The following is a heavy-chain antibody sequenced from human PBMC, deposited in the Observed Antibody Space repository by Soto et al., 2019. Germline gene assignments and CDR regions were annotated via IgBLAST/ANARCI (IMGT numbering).Heavy chain of an antibody. CDR2: STGSGAGT. V-gene: IGHV3-23*01. J-gene: IGHJ3*02. CDR3: ARETHSSSRGAFDI. CDR1: GFTFSSYA. Sequence: EVQLLGSGGDLVQPGGSLRLSCAASGFTFSSYALNWVRQAPGKGLEWVSGSTGSGAGTFYADSVKGRFAISRDNSRKTLYLQMNSLRVEDTAIYYCARETHSSSRGAFDIWGQGTMVTVSS. D-gene: IGHD6-13*01.